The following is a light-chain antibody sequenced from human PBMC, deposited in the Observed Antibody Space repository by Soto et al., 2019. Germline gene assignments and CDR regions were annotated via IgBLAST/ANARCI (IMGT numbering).Light chain of an antibody. CDR3: QQYDTLPYT. Sequence: DIQMTQSPSSLSASVGDRVTITCQASQDISNYLKWYQQKPGKAPKLLIYDASNLETGVPSSFSGSGSGTDFTFTISSLQPEDIATYYCQQYDTLPYTVGQGTKLEIK. CDR1: QDISNY. J-gene: IGKJ2*01. V-gene: IGKV1-33*01. CDR2: DAS.